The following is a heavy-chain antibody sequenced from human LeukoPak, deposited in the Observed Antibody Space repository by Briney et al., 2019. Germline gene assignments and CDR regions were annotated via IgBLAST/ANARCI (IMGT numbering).Heavy chain of an antibody. CDR1: GFTFDDYG. CDR2: ISWNSGSI. V-gene: IGHV3-9*01. J-gene: IGHJ4*02. Sequence: GRSLRLSCAASGFTFDDYGIHWVRQAPRKGLEWVSGISWNSGSIGYADSVKGRFTISKDNAKNSLNLQMNSLRAEETALYYCAKDAERTYTYGKIDYWGQGTLVTVSS. D-gene: IGHD5-18*01. CDR3: AKDAERTYTYGKIDY.